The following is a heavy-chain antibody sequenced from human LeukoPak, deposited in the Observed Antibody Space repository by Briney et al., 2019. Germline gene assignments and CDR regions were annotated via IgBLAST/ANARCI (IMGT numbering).Heavy chain of an antibody. CDR2: IKQDGSEK. Sequence: GGSLRLSCAASGFTFSSYRMNWVRQAPGKGLEWEANIKQDGSEKYYVDSVKGRFTISRDNAKNSLYLQMNSLRAEDTAVYYCARDFGPWGQGTLVTVSS. J-gene: IGHJ5*02. CDR3: ARDFGP. CDR1: GFTFSSYR. D-gene: IGHD3-3*01. V-gene: IGHV3-7*01.